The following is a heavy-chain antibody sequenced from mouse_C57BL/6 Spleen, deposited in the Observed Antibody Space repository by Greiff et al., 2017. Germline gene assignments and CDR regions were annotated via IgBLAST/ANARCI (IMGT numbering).Heavy chain of an antibody. J-gene: IGHJ4*01. Sequence: QVQLQQPGAELVMPGASVKLSCKASGYTFTSYWMHWVKQRPGQGLEWIGGIDPSDSYTNYNQKFKGKSTLTVDKSSSAAYLQLSSLTSEDSAVYYCARSVVITTDPGAMDYWGQGTSVTVSS. CDR2: IDPSDSYT. D-gene: IGHD1-1*01. CDR1: GYTFTSYW. V-gene: IGHV1-69*01. CDR3: ARSVVITTDPGAMDY.